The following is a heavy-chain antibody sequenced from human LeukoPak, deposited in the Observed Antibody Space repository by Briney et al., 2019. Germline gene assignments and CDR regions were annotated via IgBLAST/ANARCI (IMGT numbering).Heavy chain of an antibody. CDR1: GFTFSSYG. D-gene: IGHD6-13*01. CDR2: IWYDGSNK. CDR3: ARAARYSSSWCSYAFDI. Sequence: PGRSLRLSCAASGFTFSSYGMHWVRQAPGEGLEWVAVIWYDGSNKYYADSVKGRFTIPRDNSKNTLYLQMNSLRAEDTAVYYCARAARYSSSWCSYAFDIWGQGTMVTVSS. V-gene: IGHV3-33*01. J-gene: IGHJ3*02.